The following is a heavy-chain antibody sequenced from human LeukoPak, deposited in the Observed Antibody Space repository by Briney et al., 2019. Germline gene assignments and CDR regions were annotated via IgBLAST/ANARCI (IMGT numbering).Heavy chain of an antibody. V-gene: IGHV3-30*03. J-gene: IGHJ4*02. CDR3: ARDKDGWGIHDF. Sequence: PGRSLRLSCAASGFSFSDYGLHWVRQAPGKGLEWVALISYDGSQKNFADSVKGRFTTSRDNSKFTMYLEMNSLRAEDTAVYFCARDKDGWGIHDFWGQGTLVTVSS. CDR2: ISYDGSQK. D-gene: IGHD3-16*01. CDR1: GFSFSDYG.